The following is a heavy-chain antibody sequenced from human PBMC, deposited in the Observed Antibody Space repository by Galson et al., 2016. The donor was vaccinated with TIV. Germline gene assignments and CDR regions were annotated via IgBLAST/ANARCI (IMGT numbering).Heavy chain of an antibody. CDR3: ARHSYDYYDNTGPTGGFDY. J-gene: IGHJ4*02. V-gene: IGHV5-51*01. CDR2: IYGGDSDT. Sequence: QSGAEVKKTGESLKISCKGSGYTFTTYWIAWVRQMPGKGLEWMGIIYGGDSDTRCSPSFQGQVTMSADKFLSTAYLQWNSLQASDTAIYYCARHSYDYYDNTGPTGGFDYWGQGTLVTVSS. D-gene: IGHD3-22*01. CDR1: GYTFTTYW.